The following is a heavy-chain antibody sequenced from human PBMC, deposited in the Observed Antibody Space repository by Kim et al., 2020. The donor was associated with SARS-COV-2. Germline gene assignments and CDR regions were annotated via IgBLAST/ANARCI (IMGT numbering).Heavy chain of an antibody. Sequence: GGSLRLSCAASGFSFNTYGMHWVRQAPGKGLEWLAVISYDGSHKYYAEAVKGRFTISRDNSKNTLYLQMNSLRVEDTAVYYCEKSFSGSYFGYDSWGQGALVTVCS. V-gene: IGHV3-30*18. CDR1: GFSFNTYG. CDR3: EKSFSGSYFGYDS. J-gene: IGHJ4*02. CDR2: ISYDGSHK. D-gene: IGHD1-26*01.